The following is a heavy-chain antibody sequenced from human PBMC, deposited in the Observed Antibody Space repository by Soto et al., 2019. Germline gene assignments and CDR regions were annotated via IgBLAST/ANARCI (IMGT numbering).Heavy chain of an antibody. CDR2: TSSSSSYT. D-gene: IGHD5-12*01. Sequence: GGSLRLSCAASGFTFSDYYMSWIRQAPGKGLEWVSYTSSSSSYTNYADSVKGRFTISRDNAKNSLYLQMNSLRAEDTAVYYCARDHHRYSGYDYVDYWGQGTLVTVSS. V-gene: IGHV3-11*05. J-gene: IGHJ4*02. CDR3: ARDHHRYSGYDYVDY. CDR1: GFTFSDYY.